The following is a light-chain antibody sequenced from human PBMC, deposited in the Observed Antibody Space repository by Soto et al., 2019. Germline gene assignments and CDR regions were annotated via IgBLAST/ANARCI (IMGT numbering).Light chain of an antibody. CDR3: SSYTSSNGVV. CDR2: DVS. Sequence: QSVLTQPASVSGSPGQSITISCTGTSSDLGGYNSVSWYQQHPGKAPKLIIYDVSNRPSGVSNRFSGSKSGNTASLTISGLQAEDEADYYCSSYTSSNGVVFGGGTKLTVL. CDR1: SSDLGGYNS. J-gene: IGLJ2*01. V-gene: IGLV2-14*01.